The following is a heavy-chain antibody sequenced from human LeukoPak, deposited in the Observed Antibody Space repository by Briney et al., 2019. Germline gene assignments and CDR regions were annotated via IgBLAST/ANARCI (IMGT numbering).Heavy chain of an antibody. CDR2: INHSGST. CDR1: GVSISSGGYY. D-gene: IGHD3-16*02. J-gene: IGHJ4*02. CDR3: ARGIRYHDYVWGSNRRASPPPFDY. V-gene: IGHV4-39*07. Sequence: SETLSLTCTVSGVSISSGGYYWSWIRQHPGKGLEWIGEINHSGSTNYNPSLKSRVTISVDTSKNQFSLKLSSVTAADTAVYYSARGIRYHDYVWGSNRRASPPPFDYWGQGTLVTVSS.